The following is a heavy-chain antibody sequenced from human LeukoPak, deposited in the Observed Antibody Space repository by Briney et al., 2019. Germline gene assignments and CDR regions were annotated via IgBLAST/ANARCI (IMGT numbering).Heavy chain of an antibody. D-gene: IGHD7-27*01. J-gene: IGHJ4*02. V-gene: IGHV4-39*01. CDR1: GGSISSSNYY. CDR3: ARLSSWGLDY. Sequence: SETLSLTCSVSGGSISSSNYYWGWIRQPPGKGLEWIGSIYYSGSTDYNPSLMSRVTISIDTSKNQFSLKLSSVTATDTAVYYCARLSSWGLDYWGQGTLVTVSS. CDR2: IYYSGST.